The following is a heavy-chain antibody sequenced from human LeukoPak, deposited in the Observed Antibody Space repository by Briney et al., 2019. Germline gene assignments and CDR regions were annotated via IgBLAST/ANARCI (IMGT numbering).Heavy chain of an antibody. V-gene: IGHV3-9*01. CDR1: GFTYDNYA. Sequence: GGSLRLSCATSGFTYDNYAMHWVRQAPGKGLEWVAGITDNGESRGYADSVKGRSTISRDNAKTSLSLQMNSLRTEDTAIYYCTSLFPFWGQGTTVTVSS. J-gene: IGHJ6*02. D-gene: IGHD6-6*01. CDR3: TSLFPF. CDR2: ITDNGESR.